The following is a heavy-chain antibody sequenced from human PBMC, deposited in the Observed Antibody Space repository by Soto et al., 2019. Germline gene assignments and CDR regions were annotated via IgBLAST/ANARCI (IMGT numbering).Heavy chain of an antibody. J-gene: IGHJ4*02. CDR3: ATYARYVGFGGVKDYFYS. Sequence: HPGGSLRLSCAASGFTFSSYWMSWVRQAPGKGLEWVANIKQDGSEKYYVDSVKGRFTISRDNAKNSLYPQMNSLRAEDTAVYYCATYARYVGFGGVKDYFYSCGQGNLVSVSS. CDR2: IKQDGSEK. D-gene: IGHD3-16*01. CDR1: GFTFSSYW. V-gene: IGHV3-7*03.